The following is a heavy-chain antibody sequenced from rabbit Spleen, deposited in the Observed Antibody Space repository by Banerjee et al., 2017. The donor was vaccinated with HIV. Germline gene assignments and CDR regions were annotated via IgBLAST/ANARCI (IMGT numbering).Heavy chain of an antibody. V-gene: IGHV1S40*01. CDR3: ARTAGYNDWNYHFTL. Sequence: QSLEESGGGLVKPGGTLTLTCTVSGFSFSSGYDMSWVRQAPGKGLEWIGFIYTGNGKNYYASWAKGRFTISKPSSTTVTLQMTSLTVADTATYFCARTAGYNDWNYHFTLWGQGPLVTVS. CDR2: IYTGNGKN. J-gene: IGHJ4*01. CDR1: GFSFSSGYD. D-gene: IGHD7-1*01.